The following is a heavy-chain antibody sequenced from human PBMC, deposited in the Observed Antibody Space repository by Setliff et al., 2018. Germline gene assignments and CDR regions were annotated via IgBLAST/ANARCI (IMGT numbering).Heavy chain of an antibody. J-gene: IGHJ5*02. Sequence: ASVKVSCKASGDSFNNYAISWVRQAPGQGLEWMGGIIPMFGTPAYAQKFQDRVTITADESTSTAYMELDSLRSEDTAVYYCARSPAVLGIVYLDPWGQGTLVTVSS. D-gene: IGHD2-15*01. CDR3: ARSPAVLGIVYLDP. V-gene: IGHV1-69*13. CDR1: GDSFNNYA. CDR2: IIPMFGTP.